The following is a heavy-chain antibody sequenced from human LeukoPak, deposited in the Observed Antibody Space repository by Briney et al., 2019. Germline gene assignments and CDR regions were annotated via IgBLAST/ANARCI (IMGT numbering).Heavy chain of an antibody. V-gene: IGHV1-69*13. CDR2: IIPIFGTA. CDR1: GGTFISYA. CDR3: ARDMVDCSSTSCYSGSYKV. D-gene: IGHD2-2*01. Sequence: GASVKVSCKASGGTFISYAISWVRQAPGQGLEWMGGIIPIFGTANYAQKFQGRVTITADESTSTAYMELSSLRSADTAVYYCARDMVDCSSTSCYSGSYKVWGQGTLVTVSS. J-gene: IGHJ4*02.